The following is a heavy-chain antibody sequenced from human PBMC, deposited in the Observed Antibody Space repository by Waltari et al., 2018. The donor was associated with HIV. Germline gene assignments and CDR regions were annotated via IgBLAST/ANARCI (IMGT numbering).Heavy chain of an antibody. CDR2: IWYDGGNK. Sequence: QEQLVESGGGVFQPGRSLSLSWAASGITFRSYGTPWVRQAPGKGLEWVAVIWYDGGNKYYADSVKGRFTISRDNSKNTLYLQMNSLRAEDTAVYYCARDPWDIAADLYYYYGMDVWGQGTTVTVSS. J-gene: IGHJ6*02. CDR1: GITFRSYG. V-gene: IGHV3-33*01. D-gene: IGHD6-13*01. CDR3: ARDPWDIAADLYYYYGMDV.